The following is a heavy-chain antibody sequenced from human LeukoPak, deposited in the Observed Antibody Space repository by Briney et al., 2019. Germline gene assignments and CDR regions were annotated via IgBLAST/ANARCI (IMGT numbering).Heavy chain of an antibody. CDR2: IKQDGSEK. J-gene: IGHJ4*02. CDR3: ARDLDSGVASVDY. CDR1: GFTFSSYW. Sequence: PGGSLRLSCAASGFTFSSYWMSWVRQAPGKGLEWVANIKQDGSEKYYVDSVKGRFTISRDNAKNSLYLQMNSLTAEDTAVYYCARDLDSGVASVDYWGQGTLVTVSS. V-gene: IGHV3-7*01. D-gene: IGHD5-12*01.